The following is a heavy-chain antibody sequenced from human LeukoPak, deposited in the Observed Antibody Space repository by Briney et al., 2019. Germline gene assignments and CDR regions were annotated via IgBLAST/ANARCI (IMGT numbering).Heavy chain of an antibody. Sequence: GGSLRLSCAASGFIFNMAWMNWVRQAPGKGPEWVGRIKSKNDGETTDYGAPVKGRFTISRDDSKNTLYLQINRLKTDDTAIYYCTPVMVEDRGFWGQGTLVTVSS. D-gene: IGHD2-15*01. J-gene: IGHJ1*01. CDR2: IKSKNDGETT. V-gene: IGHV3-15*01. CDR1: GFIFNMAW. CDR3: TPVMVEDRGF.